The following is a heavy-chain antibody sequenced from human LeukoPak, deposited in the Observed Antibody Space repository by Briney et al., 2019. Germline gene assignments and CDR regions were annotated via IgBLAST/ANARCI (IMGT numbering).Heavy chain of an antibody. J-gene: IGHJ5*02. D-gene: IGHD2-2*01. CDR1: GGTFSSYA. V-gene: IGHV1-69*05. CDR2: IIPIFGTA. Sequence: SVKVSCKASGGTFSSYAISWVRQAPGQGLEWMGGIIPIFGTANYAQKFQGRVTITTDESTSTAYMELSSLRSEDTAVYYCARAVTGAIIVVPATSGWFDPWGQGTLVTVSS. CDR3: ARAVTGAIIVVPATSGWFDP.